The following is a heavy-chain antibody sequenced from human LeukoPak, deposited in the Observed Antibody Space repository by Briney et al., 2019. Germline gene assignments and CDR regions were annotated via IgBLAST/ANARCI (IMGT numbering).Heavy chain of an antibody. CDR3: ARVPPWGLYYFDY. D-gene: IGHD3-10*01. Sequence: PGGSLRLSCAASGFTFSNYEMNWVRQAPGKGLEWVSYISSSGSTIYYADSVKGRFTISRDNSKNTLYLQMNSLRAEDTAVYYCARVPPWGLYYFDYWGQGTLVTVSS. J-gene: IGHJ4*02. CDR1: GFTFSNYE. V-gene: IGHV3-48*03. CDR2: ISSSGSTI.